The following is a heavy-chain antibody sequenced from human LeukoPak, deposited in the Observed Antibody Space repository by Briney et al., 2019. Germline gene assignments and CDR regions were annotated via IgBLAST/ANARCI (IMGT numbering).Heavy chain of an antibody. V-gene: IGHV1-2*02. CDR3: AREGVESGVKSLDY. CDR1: GYSFTGYY. D-gene: IGHD3-10*01. Sequence: GASVTVSCKASGYSFTGYYMHWVRQAPGQGLEWMGWINPNSGGTNYAQKFQGRVTMTRDTSISTAYMELSGLRSDDTAVYYRAREGVESGVKSLDYGGQGTLVTVSS. CDR2: INPNSGGT. J-gene: IGHJ4*02.